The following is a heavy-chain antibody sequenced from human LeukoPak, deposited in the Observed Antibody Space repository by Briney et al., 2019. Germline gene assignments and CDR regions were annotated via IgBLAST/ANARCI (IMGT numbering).Heavy chain of an antibody. Sequence: GGSLRPSCAASGFTFSTYSMNWVRQAPGKGLEWVSYISSSSSTIYYADSVKGRFTISRDNAKNSLYLQMNSLRAEDTAVYYCARDGTSTFDYWGQGTLVTVSS. CDR2: ISSSSSTI. CDR1: GFTFSTYS. D-gene: IGHD2-2*01. CDR3: ARDGTSTFDY. J-gene: IGHJ4*02. V-gene: IGHV3-48*04.